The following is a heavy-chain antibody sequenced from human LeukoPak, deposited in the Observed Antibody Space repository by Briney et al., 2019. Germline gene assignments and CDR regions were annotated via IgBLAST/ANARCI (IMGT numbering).Heavy chain of an antibody. D-gene: IGHD5-12*01. Sequence: SATLSLTCTVSGGSISSYYWSWIRQAPGKGLEWIGCIYTSGSTNYNPSLKSRVTISEETSKNQFCLRLSSVTAADTAVYSCARREYSGMGGFDDWGQGTLVTVSS. V-gene: IGHV4-4*09. J-gene: IGHJ4*02. CDR2: IYTSGST. CDR1: GGSISSYY. CDR3: ARREYSGMGGFDD.